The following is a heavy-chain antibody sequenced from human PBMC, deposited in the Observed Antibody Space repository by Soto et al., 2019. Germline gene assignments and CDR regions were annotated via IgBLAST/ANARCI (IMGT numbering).Heavy chain of an antibody. CDR2: IYSGGST. D-gene: IGHD2-15*01. CDR3: ARAKAGYDAFDI. J-gene: IGHJ3*02. CDR1: GFTVSSNY. Sequence: EVQLVESGGGLVQPGGSLRLSCAASGFTVSSNYMSWVRQAPGKGLEWISVIYSGGSTYYADSVKGRFTISRDKAKSTLYLQMNSLRVEDTAVYYCARAKAGYDAFDIWGQGTMVTVSS. V-gene: IGHV3-66*01.